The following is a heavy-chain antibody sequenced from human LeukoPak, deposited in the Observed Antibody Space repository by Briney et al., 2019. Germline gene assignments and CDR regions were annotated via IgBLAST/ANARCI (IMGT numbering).Heavy chain of an antibody. Sequence: SQTLSLTCAVSGGSISSGGYSWSWIRQPPGKGLEWIGYIYHSGSTYYNPSLKSRVTISVDRSKNQFSLKLSSVTAADTAVYYCARERADSGCIDYWGQGTLVTVSS. J-gene: IGHJ4*02. CDR1: GGSISSGGYS. CDR3: ARERADSGCIDY. V-gene: IGHV4-30-2*01. D-gene: IGHD6-19*01. CDR2: IYHSGST.